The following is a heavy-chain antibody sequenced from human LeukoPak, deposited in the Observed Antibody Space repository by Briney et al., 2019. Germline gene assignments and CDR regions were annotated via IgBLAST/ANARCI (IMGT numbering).Heavy chain of an antibody. Sequence: PGGSLRLSCAASGFTFSSYGMHWVRQAPGKGLEWVAFIRYDGSNKYYADSVKGRFTISRDNSKNTLYLQMNSLRAEDTAVYYCAREVVVVVAATTPHYYYYYGMDVWGQGTTVTVSS. CDR2: IRYDGSNK. CDR3: AREVVVVVAATTPHYYYYYGMDV. D-gene: IGHD2-15*01. J-gene: IGHJ6*02. V-gene: IGHV3-30*02. CDR1: GFTFSSYG.